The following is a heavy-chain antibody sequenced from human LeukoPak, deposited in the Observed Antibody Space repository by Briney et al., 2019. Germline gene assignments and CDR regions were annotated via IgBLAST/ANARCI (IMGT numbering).Heavy chain of an antibody. Sequence: SETLSLTCTVSGGSISSYYWSWIRQPPGKGLEWIGYIYYSGSTNYNPSLKSRVTISVDTSKNQFSLKLSSVTAADTAVYYCARGYYYDYFDLWGRGTLVTVSS. CDR3: ARGYYYDYFDL. J-gene: IGHJ2*01. CDR2: IYYSGST. D-gene: IGHD3-22*01. V-gene: IGHV4-59*08. CDR1: GGSISSYY.